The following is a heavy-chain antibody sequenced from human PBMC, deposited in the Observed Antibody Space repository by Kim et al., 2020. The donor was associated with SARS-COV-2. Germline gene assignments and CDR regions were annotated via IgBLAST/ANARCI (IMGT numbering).Heavy chain of an antibody. CDR3: AKDGGGGYGDKPGDY. J-gene: IGHJ4*02. CDR2: ISRNSRTM. CDR1: GFTFDDYA. Sequence: GGSLRLSCAVSGFTFDDYAMHWVRQAPGKGLEWVSGISRNSRTMGYADSVKGRFTISRDNAKNSLYLQMTGLRAEDTALYYCAKDGGGGYGDKPGDYWGQGTLVTVSS. V-gene: IGHV3-9*01. D-gene: IGHD4-17*01.